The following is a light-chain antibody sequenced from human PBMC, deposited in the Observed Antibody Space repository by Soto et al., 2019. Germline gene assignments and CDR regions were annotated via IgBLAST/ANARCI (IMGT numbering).Light chain of an antibody. CDR3: QQSYSTPYT. CDR2: IAS. Sequence: DIHMTQSPSSLSASVGDRVTITCGASQSISNYLNWYQQKPGKAPNLLIYIASNLHSGVPSRFSGSGSGTDFTLTISSLQPEDFATYYCQQSYSTPYTFGQGTKLDIK. CDR1: QSISNY. J-gene: IGKJ2*01. V-gene: IGKV1-39*01.